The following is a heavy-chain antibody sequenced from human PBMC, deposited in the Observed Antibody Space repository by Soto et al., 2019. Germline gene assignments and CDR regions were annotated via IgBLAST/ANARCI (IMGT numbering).Heavy chain of an antibody. CDR1: GGTFSSYA. Sequence: VKVSCKASGGTFSSYAISWVRQAPGQGLEWMGGIIPIFGTANYAQKFQGRVTITADESTSTAYMELSSLRSEDTAVYYCARAPSIAAAGTRYYGMDVWGQGTTVTVSS. J-gene: IGHJ6*02. CDR2: IIPIFGTA. D-gene: IGHD6-13*01. CDR3: ARAPSIAAAGTRYYGMDV. V-gene: IGHV1-69*13.